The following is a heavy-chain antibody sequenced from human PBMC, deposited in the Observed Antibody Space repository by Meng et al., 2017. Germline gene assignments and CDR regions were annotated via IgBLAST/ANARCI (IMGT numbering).Heavy chain of an antibody. D-gene: IGHD1-26*01. CDR1: GYTFTRYA. J-gene: IGHJ4*02. V-gene: IGHV7-4-1*02. CDR3: AREGRVDFDY. CDR2: INTNTGNP. Sequence: VETAQSRSAFNKPCASGTVSCKDSGYTFTRYALKWARQAPGHGFGGMGWINTNTGNPTYAKSFTRRFVFSLDTSVSTEYLQISSLKAEDTAVDYCAREGRVDFDYWGQGTLVTVSS.